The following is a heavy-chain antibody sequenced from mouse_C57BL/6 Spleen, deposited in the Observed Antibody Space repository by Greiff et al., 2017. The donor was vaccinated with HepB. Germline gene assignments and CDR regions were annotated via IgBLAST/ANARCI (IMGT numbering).Heavy chain of an antibody. D-gene: IGHD2-4*01. Sequence: DVHLVESGEGLVKPGGSLKLSCAASGFTFSSYAMSWVRQTPEKRLEWVAYISSGGDYIYYADTVKGRFTISRDNARNTLYLQMSSLKSEDTAMYYCTRADYDYVNFDYWGQGTTLTVSS. J-gene: IGHJ2*01. V-gene: IGHV5-9-1*02. CDR3: TRADYDYVNFDY. CDR2: ISSGGDYI. CDR1: GFTFSSYA.